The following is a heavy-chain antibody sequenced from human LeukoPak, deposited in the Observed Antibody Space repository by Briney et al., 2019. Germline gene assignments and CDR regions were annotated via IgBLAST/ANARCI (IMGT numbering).Heavy chain of an antibody. CDR1: GGSFSGYY. CDR2: IHYSGST. D-gene: IGHD5-24*01. CDR3: AREDGNNIKLDS. J-gene: IGHJ4*02. V-gene: IGHV4-34*01. Sequence: SETLSLTCAVYGGSFSGYYWTWIRQPPGKGLEWIGSIHYSGSTYYNPSLKSRVTISVDTSKNQFSLKLSSVTAADTAVYFCAREDGNNIKLDSWGQGVLVTVSS.